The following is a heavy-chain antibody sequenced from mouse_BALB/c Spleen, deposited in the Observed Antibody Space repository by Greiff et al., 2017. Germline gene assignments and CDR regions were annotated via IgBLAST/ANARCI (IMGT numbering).Heavy chain of an antibody. D-gene: IGHD4-1*01. J-gene: IGHJ2*01. Sequence: EVMLVESGAELVKPGASVKLSCTASGFNIKDTYMHWVKQRPEQGLEWIGRIDPANGNTKYDPKFQGKATITADTSSNTAYLQLSSLTSEDTAVYYCARILGPTPVDYWGQGTTLTVSS. V-gene: IGHV14-3*02. CDR1: GFNIKDTY. CDR2: IDPANGNT. CDR3: ARILGPTPVDY.